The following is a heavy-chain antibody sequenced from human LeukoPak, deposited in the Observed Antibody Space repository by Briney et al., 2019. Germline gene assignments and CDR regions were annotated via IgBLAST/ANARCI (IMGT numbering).Heavy chain of an antibody. CDR1: GFTFSSYE. Sequence: GGSLRLSCAASGFTFSSYEMNWVRQAPGKGLEWVSYISSSGSTIYYADSVKGRLTISRDNAKNSLYLQMNSLRAEDTAVYYCAREMVTTDSRRGYWGQGTLVTVSS. CDR2: ISSSGSTI. V-gene: IGHV3-48*03. J-gene: IGHJ4*02. CDR3: AREMVTTDSRRGY. D-gene: IGHD4-17*01.